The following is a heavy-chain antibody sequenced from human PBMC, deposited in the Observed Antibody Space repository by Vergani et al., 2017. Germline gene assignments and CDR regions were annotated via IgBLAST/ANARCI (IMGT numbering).Heavy chain of an antibody. Sequence: QLQLQESGPGLVKPSETLSLTCTVSGGSISSSSYYWGWIRQPPGKGLEWIGSIYYSGSTYYNPSLKSRVTISVDTSKNQFSLKLRAVTAADTAVYYCARDRRYKALEYGMDVWGQGTTVTVSS. CDR1: GGSISSSSYY. D-gene: IGHD2-2*02. J-gene: IGHJ6*02. CDR3: ARDRRYKALEYGMDV. V-gene: IGHV4-39*07. CDR2: IYYSGST.